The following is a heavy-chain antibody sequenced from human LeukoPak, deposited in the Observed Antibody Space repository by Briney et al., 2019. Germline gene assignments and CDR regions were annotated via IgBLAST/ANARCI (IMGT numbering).Heavy chain of an antibody. V-gene: IGHV3-30-3*01. D-gene: IGHD3-16*02. CDR3: ARVPYIELSLSGAFDI. J-gene: IGHJ3*02. Sequence: GGPLRLSCAASGFTFSSYDMHWVRQAPGKGLEWVADISYGGSNKYYADSVKGRFTISRDNSKNTLYLQMNSLRAEDTAVYYCARVPYIELSLSGAFDIWGQGTMVTVSS. CDR1: GFTFSSYD. CDR2: ISYGGSNK.